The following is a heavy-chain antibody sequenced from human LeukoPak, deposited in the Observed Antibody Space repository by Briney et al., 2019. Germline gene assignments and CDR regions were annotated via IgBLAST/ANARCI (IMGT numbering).Heavy chain of an antibody. CDR1: GVKCSSYA. D-gene: IGHD1-26*01. V-gene: IGHV1-69*01. Sequence: GASVKVSCKASGVKCSSYAISWVRQAPGQGLEWMGGILPVYGSATYSQRFQDRVTITADESTSTVYMEVRSLRSEDTALYYCARDRVGATTWVFDHWGQGTLVTVSS. CDR3: ARDRVGATTWVFDH. J-gene: IGHJ4*02. CDR2: ILPVYGSA.